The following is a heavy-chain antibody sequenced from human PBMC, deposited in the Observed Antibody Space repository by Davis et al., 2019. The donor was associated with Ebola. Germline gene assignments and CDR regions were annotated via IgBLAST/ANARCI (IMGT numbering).Heavy chain of an antibody. V-gene: IGHV3-33*01. CDR3: AREIPGSSSDY. CDR2: IWYDGSNK. CDR1: GFTFNNYG. J-gene: IGHJ4*02. D-gene: IGHD6-6*01. Sequence: GESLKISCAASGFTFNNYGMHWVRQAPGKGLEWVAVIWYDGSNKYYADSVKGRFTISRDNSKNTLYLQMNSLRAEDTAVYYCAREIPGSSSDYWGQGTLVTVSS.